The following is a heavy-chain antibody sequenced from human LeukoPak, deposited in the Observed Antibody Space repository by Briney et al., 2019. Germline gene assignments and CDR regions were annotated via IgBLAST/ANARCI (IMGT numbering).Heavy chain of an antibody. Sequence: SETLSLTCSVSGGSISSFTTHYWTWVRRPAGKGLEWIGRIYPRGSTLYNPSLKSRVTLSVDTSKNQFSLRLTSVTPEDTAVYYCASSRSSSSAFDIWGQGTMVTVSS. J-gene: IGHJ3*02. CDR2: IYPRGST. V-gene: IGHV4-4*07. CDR1: GGSISSFTTHY. D-gene: IGHD6-13*01. CDR3: ASSRSSSSAFDI.